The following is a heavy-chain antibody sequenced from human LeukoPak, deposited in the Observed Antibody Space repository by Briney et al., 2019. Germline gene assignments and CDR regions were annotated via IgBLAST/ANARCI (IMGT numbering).Heavy chain of an antibody. J-gene: IGHJ5*02. D-gene: IGHD3-22*01. V-gene: IGHV4-34*01. CDR3: ARGYPDGSGYYYGSWFDP. CDR1: GGSFSGYY. CDR2: INHSGTT. Sequence: PSETLSLTCAVYGGSFSGYYWRWIRQTPGKGLEWIGEINHSGTTNYNPSLKSRVTISVDTSKNQFSLELSSVTAADTAVYYCARGYPDGSGYYYGSWFDPWGQGTLVTVSS.